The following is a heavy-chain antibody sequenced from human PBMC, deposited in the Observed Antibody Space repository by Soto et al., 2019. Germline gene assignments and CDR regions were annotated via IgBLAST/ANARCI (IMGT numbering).Heavy chain of an antibody. J-gene: IGHJ5*02. CDR2: IFSNDEK. CDR1: GFSLSNTRMG. D-gene: IGHD2-2*01. Sequence: QVTLKESGPVLVKPTETLTLTCTVSGFSLSNTRMGVSWIRQPPGKALEWLAHIFSNDEKSYSTSLKSRLTISKDTSKSQVVLTMTNMDPVDTATYYCARLHGYQLLQDGHWIDPWGQGTLVTVSS. V-gene: IGHV2-26*01. CDR3: ARLHGYQLLQDGHWIDP.